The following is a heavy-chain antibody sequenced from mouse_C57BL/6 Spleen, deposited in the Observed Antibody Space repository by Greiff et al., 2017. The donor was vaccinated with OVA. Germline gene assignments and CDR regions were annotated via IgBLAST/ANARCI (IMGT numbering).Heavy chain of an antibody. CDR3: ARGDSSGYPAWFAY. J-gene: IGHJ3*01. V-gene: IGHV1-69*01. D-gene: IGHD3-2*02. CDR1: GYTFTSYW. CDR2: IDPSDSYT. Sequence: QVQLQQPGAELVMPGASVKLSCKASGYTFTSYWMHWVKQRPGQGLEWIGEIDPSDSYTNYNQKFKGKSTLTVDKSSSTAYMQLSSLTSEDSAVYYCARGDSSGYPAWFAYWGQGTLVTVSA.